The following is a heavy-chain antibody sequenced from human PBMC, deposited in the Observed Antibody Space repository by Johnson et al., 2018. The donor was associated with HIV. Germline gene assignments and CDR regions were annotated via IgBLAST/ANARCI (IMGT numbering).Heavy chain of an antibody. CDR3: ARGPARADAFDI. Sequence: QVQLVESGGGLVKPGGSLRLSCAASGFIFSDYYMSWIRQAPGKGLEWVSYISSSGGTIYYADSVKGRFTISRDNAQNSLFLQMNSLRAEDTAVYYCARGPARADAFDIWGQGTMVTVSS. J-gene: IGHJ3*02. D-gene: IGHD6-6*01. CDR2: ISSSGGTI. V-gene: IGHV3-11*01. CDR1: GFIFSDYY.